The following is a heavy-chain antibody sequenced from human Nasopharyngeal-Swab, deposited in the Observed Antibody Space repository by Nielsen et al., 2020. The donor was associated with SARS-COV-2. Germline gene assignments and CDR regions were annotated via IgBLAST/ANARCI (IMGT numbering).Heavy chain of an antibody. V-gene: IGHV1-69*06. CDR2: IIPIFGTA. D-gene: IGHD3-22*01. Sequence: WGRQAPGQGLEWMGGIIPIFGTANYAQKLQGRVTITADKSTSTAYMELSSLRSEDTAVYYCARDSTYYYDSSGSDGAFDIWGQGTMVTVSS. CDR3: ARDSTYYYDSSGSDGAFDI. J-gene: IGHJ3*02.